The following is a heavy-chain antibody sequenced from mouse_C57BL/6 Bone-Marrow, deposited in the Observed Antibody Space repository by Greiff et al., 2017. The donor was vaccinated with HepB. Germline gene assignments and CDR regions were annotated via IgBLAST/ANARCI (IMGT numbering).Heavy chain of an antibody. Sequence: QVQLQQSGAELVKPGASVKISCKASGYTFTDYYINWVKQRPGQGLEWIGKIGPGSGSTYYNEKFKGKATLTADKSSSTAYMQLSSLTSEDTAVYYCTLYGSSYSWYFDVWGTGTTVTVSS. CDR1: GYTFTDYY. CDR3: TLYGSSYSWYFDV. CDR2: IGPGSGST. D-gene: IGHD1-1*01. J-gene: IGHJ1*03. V-gene: IGHV1-77*01.